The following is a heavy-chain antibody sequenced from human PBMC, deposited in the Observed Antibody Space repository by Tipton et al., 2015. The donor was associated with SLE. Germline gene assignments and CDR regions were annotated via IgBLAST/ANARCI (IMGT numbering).Heavy chain of an antibody. V-gene: IGHV4-59*11. CDR2: ISYSETT. J-gene: IGHJ4*02. CDR3: AGAWQGYCSGGTCYVLDY. D-gene: IGHD2-15*01. Sequence: TLSLTCTVSGGSISSHCWSWIRQPPGKGLEWLGYISYSETTNYNPTLKSRVTISVDTSKNKLSLKLRSVTAADTAVYYCAGAWQGYCSGGTCYVLDYWGQGTLVTVSS. CDR1: GGSISSHC.